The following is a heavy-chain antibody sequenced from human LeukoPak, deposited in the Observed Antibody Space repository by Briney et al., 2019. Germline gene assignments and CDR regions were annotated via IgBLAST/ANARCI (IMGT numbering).Heavy chain of an antibody. CDR2: ISSSSSYI. CDR3: ARVGRGSSQSHLDY. J-gene: IGHJ4*02. Sequence: PGGSLRLSCAASGFTFSSYSMNWVRQAPGKGLEWVSSISSSSSYIYYADSVKGRFTISRDNAKNSLYLQMNSLRAEDTAVYYCARVGRGSSQSHLDYGGQGTLVTVPS. V-gene: IGHV3-21*01. CDR1: GFTFSSYS. D-gene: IGHD1-26*01.